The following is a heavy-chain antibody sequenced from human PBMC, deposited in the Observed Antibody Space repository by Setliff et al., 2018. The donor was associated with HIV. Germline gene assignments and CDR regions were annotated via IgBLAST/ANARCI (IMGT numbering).Heavy chain of an antibody. Sequence: PSETLSLTCTVSGGSISSSSYCWGWIRQPPGKGLEWLGTIYYSGTTYYNPSLKSRVTISVDTSKNQFSLKLSSVTAADTAVYYCARLYSTVTPDIWGKGTTVTVSS. V-gene: IGHV4-39*01. CDR3: ARLYSTVTPDI. D-gene: IGHD2-21*01. CDR2: IYYSGTT. J-gene: IGHJ6*04. CDR1: GGSISSSSYC.